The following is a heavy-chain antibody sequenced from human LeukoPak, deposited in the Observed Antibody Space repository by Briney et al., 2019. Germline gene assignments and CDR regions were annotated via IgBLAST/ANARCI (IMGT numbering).Heavy chain of an antibody. Sequence: SETLSLTCAVSGGSISSGGYSWSWIRQPPGKGLEWIGYIYHSGSTYYNPSLKSRVTISVDRSKNQFSLKLSSVTAADTAVYYRARAGITIFGVVIKFDPWGQGTLVTVSS. CDR1: GGSISSGGYS. D-gene: IGHD3-3*01. J-gene: IGHJ5*02. CDR2: IYHSGST. V-gene: IGHV4-30-2*01. CDR3: ARAGITIFGVVIKFDP.